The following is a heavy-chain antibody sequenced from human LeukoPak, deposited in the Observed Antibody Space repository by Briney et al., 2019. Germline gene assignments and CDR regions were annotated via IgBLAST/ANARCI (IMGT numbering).Heavy chain of an antibody. V-gene: IGHV4-39*01. Sequence: PSETLSLTCTVSGGSISSSSYYWGWIRQPPGKGLEWIGSIYYSGSTYYNPSLKSRVTISVDTSKNQFSLKLSSVTAADTAVYYCARRLWFGELLHVFDYWGQGTLVTVSS. J-gene: IGHJ4*02. CDR2: IYYSGST. CDR3: ARRLWFGELLHVFDY. CDR1: GGSISSSSYY. D-gene: IGHD3-10*01.